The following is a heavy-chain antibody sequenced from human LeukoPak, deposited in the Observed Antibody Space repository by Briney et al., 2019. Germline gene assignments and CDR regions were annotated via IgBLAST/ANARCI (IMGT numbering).Heavy chain of an antibody. D-gene: IGHD2-15*01. CDR2: INPNSGGT. V-gene: IGHV1-2*02. Sequence: GASVKVSCKASGYTFTGYYMHWVRQAPGQGLEWMGWINPNSGGTNYAQKFQGRVTMTRDTSISTAYMELSRLRSDDTAVYYCATTTPPPGLFYYYYYGMDVWGQGTTVTVSS. CDR3: ATTTPPPGLFYYYYYGMDV. CDR1: GYTFTGYY. J-gene: IGHJ6*02.